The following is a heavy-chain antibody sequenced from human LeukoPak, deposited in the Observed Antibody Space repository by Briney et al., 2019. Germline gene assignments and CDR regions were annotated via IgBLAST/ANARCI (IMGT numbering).Heavy chain of an antibody. CDR2: ISSGGHTI. D-gene: IGHD3-16*01. V-gene: IGHV3-48*03. CDR3: ARDWALDC. CDR1: GVTFSSYD. J-gene: IGHJ4*02. Sequence: GGSLRLSCTASGVTFSSYDMNWVRQAPGKGLEWVSFISSGGHTIYYAASVKGRFTISRDNAKNSLFLQMNSLRAEDTAVYYCARDWALDCWGQGTLVTVSS.